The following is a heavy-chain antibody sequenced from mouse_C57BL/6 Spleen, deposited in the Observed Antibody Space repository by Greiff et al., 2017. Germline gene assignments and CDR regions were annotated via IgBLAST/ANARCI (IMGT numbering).Heavy chain of an antibody. Sequence: QVQLQQSGAELVRPGASVTLSCKASGYTFTDYEMHWVKQTPVHGLEWIGAIDPETGGTAYNQKFKGKAILTADKSSSTAYMELRSLTSEDSAVYYCTRENMKYYFDYWGQGTTLTVSS. CDR1: GYTFTDYE. V-gene: IGHV1-15*01. CDR2: IDPETGGT. D-gene: IGHD2-3*01. J-gene: IGHJ2*01. CDR3: TRENMKYYFDY.